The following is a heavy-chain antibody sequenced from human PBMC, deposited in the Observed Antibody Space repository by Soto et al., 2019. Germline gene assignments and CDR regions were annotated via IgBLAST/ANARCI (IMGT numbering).Heavy chain of an antibody. D-gene: IGHD6-19*01. V-gene: IGHV3-33*01. CDR3: ARAPYSSGEYGSFSAFDI. CDR1: GFTFSSYG. Sequence: PGGSLRLSCAASGFTFSSYGMHWVRQAPGKGLEWVAVIWYDGSKKYYADSVKGRFTISRDNSKNTLYLEMNSLRVEDTAVFYCARAPYSSGEYGSFSAFDIWGQGTMVTVSS. CDR2: IWYDGSKK. J-gene: IGHJ3*02.